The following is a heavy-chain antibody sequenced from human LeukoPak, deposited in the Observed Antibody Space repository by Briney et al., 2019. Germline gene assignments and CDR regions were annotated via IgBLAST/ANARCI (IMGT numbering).Heavy chain of an antibody. V-gene: IGHV4-59*01. Sequence: SETLTLTCSVSGGSFDINYWSWMRQPPGKGLEWIGYTYYNGRTDYNPSLRTRATVSVDVSNNQFSLRLSSVTTADTAVYFCARTSGSSTVWYFDLWGRGTLVTVSS. J-gene: IGHJ2*01. CDR2: TYYNGRT. CDR3: ARTSGSSTVWYFDL. CDR1: GGSFDINY. D-gene: IGHD1-26*01.